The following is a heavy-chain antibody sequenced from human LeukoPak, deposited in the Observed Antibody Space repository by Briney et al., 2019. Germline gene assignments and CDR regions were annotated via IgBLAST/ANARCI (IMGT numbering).Heavy chain of an antibody. CDR1: GFTFSSYS. J-gene: IGHJ4*02. V-gene: IGHV3-21*01. CDR3: ARGDPAVAGSHDY. CDR2: ISSSSSYI. Sequence: PGGSLRLSCAASGFTFSSYSMNWVRQAPGKGLEWVSSISSSSSYIYYADSVKGRFTISRDNAKNSLYLQMNSLRAEDTAVYYCARGDPAVAGSHDYWGQGTLVTVSS. D-gene: IGHD6-19*01.